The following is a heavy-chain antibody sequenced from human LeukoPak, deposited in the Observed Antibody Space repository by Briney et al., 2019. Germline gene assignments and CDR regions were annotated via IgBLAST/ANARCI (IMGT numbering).Heavy chain of an antibody. D-gene: IGHD3-16*01. CDR1: GGSFSGYY. V-gene: IGHV4-34*01. J-gene: IGHJ3*02. CDR3: ASPRGGAKRGSAFDI. CDR2: INHSGST. Sequence: SETLSLTCAVYGGSFSGYYWSWIRQPPGRGLEWIGEINHSGSTNYNPSLKSRVTISVDTSKNQFSLKLSSVTAADTAVYYFASPRGGAKRGSAFDIWGQGTMVTVSS.